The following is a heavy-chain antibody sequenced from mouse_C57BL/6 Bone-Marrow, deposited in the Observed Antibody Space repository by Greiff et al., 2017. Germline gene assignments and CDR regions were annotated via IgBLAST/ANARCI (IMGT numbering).Heavy chain of an antibody. V-gene: IGHV14-4*01. Sequence: VQLKESGAELVRPGASVKLSCTASGFNIKDDYIHWVKQMPEQGLEWIGWIDPEIGDTEYASKFQGKATITSDTSSNTAYLQLSSLTSEDTAVYYCSSFDGNYFDFWGQGTPLTVAS. CDR2: IDPEIGDT. CDR3: SSFDGNYFDF. D-gene: IGHD2-3*01. CDR1: GFNIKDDY. J-gene: IGHJ2*01.